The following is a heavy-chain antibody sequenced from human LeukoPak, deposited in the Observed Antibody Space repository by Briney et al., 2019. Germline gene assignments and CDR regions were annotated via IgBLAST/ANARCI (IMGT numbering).Heavy chain of an antibody. Sequence: GGSLRLSCAASGFTFSSYSMNWVRQAPGKGLEWVSRINSDGSSTSYADSVKGRFTISRDNAKNTLYLQMNSLRAEDTAVYYCASDFWSGYYTPMGVNYWGQGTLVTVSS. CDR3: ASDFWSGYYTPMGVNY. CDR2: INSDGSST. CDR1: GFTFSSYS. J-gene: IGHJ4*02. V-gene: IGHV3-74*01. D-gene: IGHD3-3*01.